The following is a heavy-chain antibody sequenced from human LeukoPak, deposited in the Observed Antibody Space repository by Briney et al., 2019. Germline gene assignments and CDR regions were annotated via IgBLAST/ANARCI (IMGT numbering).Heavy chain of an antibody. V-gene: IGHV4-34*01. Sequence: PSETLSLTCAVYGGSFSGYYWSWIRQPPGKGLEWIGEINHSGSTNYNPSLKSRVTISVDTSKNQFSLKLSSVTAADTAVHYCARGVAAAGIPRGWGQGTLVTVSS. CDR2: INHSGST. J-gene: IGHJ4*02. D-gene: IGHD6-13*01. CDR3: ARGVAAAGIPRG. CDR1: GGSFSGYY.